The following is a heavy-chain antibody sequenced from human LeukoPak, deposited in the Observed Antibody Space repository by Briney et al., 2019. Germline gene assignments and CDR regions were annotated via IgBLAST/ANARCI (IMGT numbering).Heavy chain of an antibody. CDR2: IIPIFGTA. V-gene: IGHV1-69*13. J-gene: IGHJ4*02. D-gene: IGHD3-10*01. CDR1: GGTFSSYA. Sequence: SVKVSCKASGGTFSSYAISWVRQAPGQGLEWMGGIIPIFGTANYAQKFQGRVTITADESTSTAYMELSSLRSEDTAVYYCAREGYYGSGSYPDYWGQGTLVTVSS. CDR3: AREGYYGSGSYPDY.